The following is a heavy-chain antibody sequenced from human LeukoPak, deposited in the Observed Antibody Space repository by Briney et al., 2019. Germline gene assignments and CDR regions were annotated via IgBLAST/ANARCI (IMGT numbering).Heavy chain of an antibody. CDR2: ISGSGDT. Sequence: GGSLRLSCAASGFTFRNYAMSWVRQAPGKGLEWVSLISGSGDTYYADSVKGRFTISRDNSKNTLNLQMNSMRAEDTAVYYCATAHQFSFQDWGQGTLVTVSS. V-gene: IGHV3-23*01. CDR3: ATAHQFSFQD. CDR1: GFTFRNYA. J-gene: IGHJ1*01. D-gene: IGHD2-2*01.